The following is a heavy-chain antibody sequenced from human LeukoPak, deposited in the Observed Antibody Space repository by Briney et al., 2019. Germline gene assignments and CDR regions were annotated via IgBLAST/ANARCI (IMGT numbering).Heavy chain of an antibody. CDR2: INPNSGGT. Sequence: ASVKVSCKASGYTFTGYYMHWVRQAPGQGLEWMGWINPNSGGTNYAQKFQGRVTMTRDTSISTAYMELSRLRSDDTAVYYCARGTRTAGIAVAGVHFDYWGRGTLVTVSS. CDR3: ARGTRTAGIAVAGVHFDY. V-gene: IGHV1-2*02. J-gene: IGHJ4*02. CDR1: GYTFTGYY. D-gene: IGHD6-19*01.